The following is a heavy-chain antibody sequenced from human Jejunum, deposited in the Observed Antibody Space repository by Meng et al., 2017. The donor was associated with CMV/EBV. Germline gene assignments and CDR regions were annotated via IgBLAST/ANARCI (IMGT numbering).Heavy chain of an antibody. J-gene: IGHJ6*02. CDR2: IIPMFATA. D-gene: IGHD3-3*01. CDR3: AKDIRGSGLFDHYYGLDV. CDR1: FRSFV. Sequence: FRSFVISWVRQAPGQGPEWMGGIIPMFATAKYSQKFQGRVTITADESTSTAYMEVSSLRPEDTAVYYCAKDIRGSGLFDHYYGLDVWGQGTLVTVSS. V-gene: IGHV1-69*01.